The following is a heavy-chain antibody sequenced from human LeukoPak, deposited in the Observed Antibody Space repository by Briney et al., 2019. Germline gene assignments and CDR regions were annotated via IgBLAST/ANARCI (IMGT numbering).Heavy chain of an antibody. Sequence: GGSLRLSCAASGFTVSSNYMSWVRQAPGKGLEWGSVIYSGGSTYYADSVKGRFTISRDNSKNTLYLQMNSLRAEDTAVYYCARYHVFGVVSSDYWGQGTLVTVSS. CDR3: ARYHVFGVVSSDY. CDR1: GFTVSSNY. V-gene: IGHV3-66*02. J-gene: IGHJ4*02. CDR2: IYSGGST. D-gene: IGHD3-3*01.